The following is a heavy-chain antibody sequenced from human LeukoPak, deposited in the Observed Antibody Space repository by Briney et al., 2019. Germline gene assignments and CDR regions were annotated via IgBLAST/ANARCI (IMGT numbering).Heavy chain of an antibody. CDR1: AGSISGYY. CDR3: ARGSSNYRYTYPFDY. CDR2: IYYSGST. Sequence: PSETLSLTCTVSAGSISGYYWSWIRQPPGKGLEWIGFIYYSGSTTYNPSLKSRVTISVDTSKNQFSLKMSSVTAADTAVYYCARGSSNYRYTYPFDYWGQGTLVTVSS. V-gene: IGHV4-59*01. J-gene: IGHJ4*02. D-gene: IGHD3-16*02.